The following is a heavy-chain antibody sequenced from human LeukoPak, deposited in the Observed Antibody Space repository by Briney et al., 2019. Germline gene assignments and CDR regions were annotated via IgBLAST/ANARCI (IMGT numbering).Heavy chain of an antibody. J-gene: IGHJ4*02. V-gene: IGHV3-7*01. CDR1: GLSFSGQW. CDR3: AFNNNFKY. CDR2: IKYDGSEK. Sequence: GGSLTLSCTASGLSFSGQWMNWVRQSPGQGLEWVANIKYDGSEKYYVDSVRGRLTISREDAKNSLSLQMDSVRPEDTAVYYCAFNNNFKYWGQRTLGSASS. D-gene: IGHD1/OR15-1a*01.